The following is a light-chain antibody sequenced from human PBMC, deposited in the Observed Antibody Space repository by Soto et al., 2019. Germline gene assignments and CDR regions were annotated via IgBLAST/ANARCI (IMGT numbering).Light chain of an antibody. J-gene: IGKJ2*01. V-gene: IGKV1-33*01. CDR2: DTT. CDR3: QQYGSLPYP. Sequence: IQMTQSPSSLSASVGGSVTITCRSSQSITTYLNWYQQKPGKAPNLLIYDTTTLEEGVPSRFSGSGSGTDYTLTINGLQPEDVATYYFQQYGSLPYPFVQRTKLEI. CDR1: QSITTY.